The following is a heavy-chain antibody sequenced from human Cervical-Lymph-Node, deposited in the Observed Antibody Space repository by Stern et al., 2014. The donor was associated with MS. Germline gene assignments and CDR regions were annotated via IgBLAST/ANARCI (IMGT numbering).Heavy chain of an antibody. CDR3: ARAAYSTSSYNY. CDR2: IIPIFGTA. D-gene: IGHD6-6*01. J-gene: IGHJ4*02. V-gene: IGHV1-69*01. CDR1: GSTFNTNV. Sequence: VQLVESGAEVKKPGSSVKVSCKASGSTFNTNVISWVRQAPGQGLEWMGGIIPIFGTALYAQKFQGRVTITANESTRAVYMELSSLRSEDTAVYSCARAAYSTSSYNYWGQGTLVIVSS.